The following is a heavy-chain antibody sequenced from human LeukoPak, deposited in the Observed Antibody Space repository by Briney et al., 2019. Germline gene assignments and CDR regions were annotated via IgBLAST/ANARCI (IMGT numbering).Heavy chain of an antibody. Sequence: ASVTVSFTGSGYTFTVYYMHWVRQAPGQGQEGMGWINPNSGGTNYAQKFQGRVTMTRDTSISTAYMELSRLRSDDTAVYYCARDQGITGTTGDYWGQGTLVTVSS. CDR2: INPNSGGT. D-gene: IGHD1-20*01. J-gene: IGHJ4*02. CDR3: ARDQGITGTTGDY. V-gene: IGHV1-2*02. CDR1: GYTFTVYY.